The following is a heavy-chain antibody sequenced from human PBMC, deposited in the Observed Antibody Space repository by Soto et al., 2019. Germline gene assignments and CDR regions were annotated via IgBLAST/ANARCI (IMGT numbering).Heavy chain of an antibody. D-gene: IGHD4-17*01. CDR1: GCSINSYY. CDR2: IFYSGST. CDR3: ARWTDYGDFRRAFDI. V-gene: IGHV4-59*08. Sequence: ASETPPLPLTFSGCSINSYYRGWVRQPPGKGLEWIGYIFYSGSTNYNPSLKSRVSISVDTSKNQFSLKLSSVTATDTAVYYCARWTDYGDFRRAFDIWGQGTMVTVSS. J-gene: IGHJ3*02.